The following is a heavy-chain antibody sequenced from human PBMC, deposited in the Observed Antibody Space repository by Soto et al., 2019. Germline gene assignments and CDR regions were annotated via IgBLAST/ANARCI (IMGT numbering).Heavy chain of an antibody. CDR3: ARVLLSAWAKNDY. J-gene: IGHJ4*01. CDR2: ISAYNGNT. Sequence: QVQLVQSGAEVKKPGASVKVSCKASGYTFTSYGISSVRQAPGQGLEWMGWISAYNGNTNHAQKLQGRVTMTTGPSRSTAYMELTSLSPDDTSVYYGARVLLSAWAKNDYLGHGTPVTVSS. CDR1: GYTFTSYG. D-gene: IGHD2-15*01. V-gene: IGHV1-18*01.